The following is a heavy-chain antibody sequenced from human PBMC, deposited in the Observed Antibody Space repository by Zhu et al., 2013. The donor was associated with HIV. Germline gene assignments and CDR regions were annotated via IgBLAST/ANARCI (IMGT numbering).Heavy chain of an antibody. V-gene: IGHV1-69*01. J-gene: IGHJ5*02. CDR2: IIPIFGTA. CDR3: ARDRTNIVVVPAATNWFDP. Sequence: QVQLVQSGAEVKKPGSSVKVSCKASGGTFSSYAISWVRQAPGQGLEWMGGIIPIFGTANYAQKFQGRVTITADESTSTAYMELSSLRSEDTAVYYCARDRTNIVVVPAATNWFDPWGRGNPSSPSPQ. CDR1: GGTFSSYA. D-gene: IGHD2-2*01.